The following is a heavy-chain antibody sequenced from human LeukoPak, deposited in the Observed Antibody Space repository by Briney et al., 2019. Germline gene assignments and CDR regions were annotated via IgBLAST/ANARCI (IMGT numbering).Heavy chain of an antibody. CDR2: SYHSGST. Sequence: SETLSLTCAVSGYSISSGYYWGWIRQPPGKGLEWIGSSYHSGSTYYNPSLKSRVTISVDTSKNQFSLKLNTVTAADTAVYYCARRRFWSGSSYFDYWGQGTLVTVSS. D-gene: IGHD3-3*01. CDR1: GYSISSGYY. V-gene: IGHV4-38-2*01. J-gene: IGHJ4*02. CDR3: ARRRFWSGSSYFDY.